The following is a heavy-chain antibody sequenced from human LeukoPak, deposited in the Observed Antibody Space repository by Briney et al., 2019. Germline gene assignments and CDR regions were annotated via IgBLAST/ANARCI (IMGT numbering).Heavy chain of an antibody. V-gene: IGHV4-39*07. Sequence: SETLSLTCTVSGGSISSSSYYWGWIRQPPGKGLEWIGSIYYSGSTYYNPSLKSRVTISVDTSKNQFSLKRSSVTAAAAAVYYCARSTGYMGPYCLDVWGQGTMVTVSS. CDR2: IYYSGST. CDR3: ARSTGYMGPYCLDV. D-gene: IGHD6-13*01. J-gene: IGHJ4*02. CDR1: GGSISSSSYY.